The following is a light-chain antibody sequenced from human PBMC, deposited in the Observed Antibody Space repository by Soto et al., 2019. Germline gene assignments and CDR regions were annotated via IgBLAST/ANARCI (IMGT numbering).Light chain of an antibody. CDR3: QQYNYWPPWT. Sequence: ILMTQSQATLSVSPGERATLSCRASQSGSNNLAWYQQKPGQAPRLLIYDAPTRATGIPARFSGSGSGTEFTLTISGLQSEDFAVYYCQQYNYWPPWTFGQGTKVEIK. V-gene: IGKV3-15*01. CDR1: QSGSNN. J-gene: IGKJ1*01. CDR2: DAP.